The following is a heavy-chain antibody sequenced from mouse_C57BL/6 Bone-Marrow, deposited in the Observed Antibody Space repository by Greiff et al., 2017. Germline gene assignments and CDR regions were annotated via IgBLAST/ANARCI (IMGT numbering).Heavy chain of an antibody. Sequence: EVQVVESEGGLVQPGSSMKLSCTASGFTFSDYYMAWVRQVPEKGLEWVAYINYDGSSTYYLDSLKSRFIISRDNAKNILYLQMSSLKSEDTATYYCARGGGSSYEFAYWGQGTLVTVSA. D-gene: IGHD1-1*01. CDR3: ARGGGSSYEFAY. V-gene: IGHV5-16*01. CDR2: INYDGSST. J-gene: IGHJ3*01. CDR1: GFTFSDYY.